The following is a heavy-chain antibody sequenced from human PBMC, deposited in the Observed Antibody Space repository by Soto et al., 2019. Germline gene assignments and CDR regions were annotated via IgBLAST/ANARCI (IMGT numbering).Heavy chain of an antibody. CDR3: ARGDYYDTSGPFSDAFDI. CDR1: GFSFSEYY. CDR2: ISTSGSYT. D-gene: IGHD3-22*01. J-gene: IGHJ3*02. V-gene: IGHV3-11*06. Sequence: PGGSLRLSCAASGFSFSEYYMSWIRQAPGRGLEWVSYISTSGSYTDYADSVKGRFTISRDDAKNSLYLQMNSLRAEDTAVYFCARGDYYDTSGPFSDAFDIWGQGTMVTVSS.